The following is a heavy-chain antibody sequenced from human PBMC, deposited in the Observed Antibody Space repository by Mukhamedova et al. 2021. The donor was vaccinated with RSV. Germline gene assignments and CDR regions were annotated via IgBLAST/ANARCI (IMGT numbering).Heavy chain of an antibody. CDR2: IIPIFGTP. V-gene: IGHV1-69*01. D-gene: IGHD3-10*01. Sequence: EYMGGIIPIFGTPNYAQKFQGRVTITADESTGTAYMGLSSLRSEDTAVYYCARGKVTMIRGVIDWFDPWGQGTLVTVSS. J-gene: IGHJ5*02. CDR3: ARGKVTMIRGVIDWFDP.